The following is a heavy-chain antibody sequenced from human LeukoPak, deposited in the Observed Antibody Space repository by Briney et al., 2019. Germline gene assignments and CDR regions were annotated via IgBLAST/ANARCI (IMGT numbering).Heavy chain of an antibody. J-gene: IGHJ4*02. D-gene: IGHD1-26*01. Sequence: ASVKVSCKASGYTFTGYYMHWVRQAPGQGLEWMGWINPNSGGTNYAQRFQSRVTMTRDTSISTAYMELSRLRSDGTAVYYCARDDSGSYYFDYWDQGTLVTVSS. V-gene: IGHV1-2*02. CDR2: INPNSGGT. CDR1: GYTFTGYY. CDR3: ARDDSGSYYFDY.